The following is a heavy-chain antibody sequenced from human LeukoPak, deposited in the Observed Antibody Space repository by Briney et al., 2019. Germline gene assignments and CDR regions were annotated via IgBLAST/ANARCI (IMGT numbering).Heavy chain of an antibody. V-gene: IGHV1-18*04. CDR1: GYTFTSYG. CDR3: ARGYSYGYRDYFDF. CDR2: ISAYNGNT. Sequence: ASVKVSCKASGYTFTSYGISWVRQAPGQGLEWMGWISAYNGNTNYVQKLQGRVTMTTDTSTTTAYMELRSLRSDDTAVYYCARGYSYGYRDYFDFWGQGTLVTVSS. D-gene: IGHD5-18*01. J-gene: IGHJ4*02.